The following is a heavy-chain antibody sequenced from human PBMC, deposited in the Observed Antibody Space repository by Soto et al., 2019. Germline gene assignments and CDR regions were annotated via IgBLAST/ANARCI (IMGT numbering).Heavy chain of an antibody. Sequence: GGPLKLSCAASGFTFTRYSMNWVRQSPGKGLEWVSSISSTTNYIYYGDSMKGRFTISRDNAKNSLYLEMNSLRAEDTAVYYCARESEDLTSNFDYWGQGTLVTVSS. CDR2: ISSTTNYI. V-gene: IGHV3-21*06. CDR1: GFTFTRYS. CDR3: ARESEDLTSNFDY. J-gene: IGHJ4*02.